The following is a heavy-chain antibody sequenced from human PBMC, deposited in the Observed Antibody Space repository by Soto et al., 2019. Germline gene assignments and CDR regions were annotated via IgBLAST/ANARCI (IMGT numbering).Heavy chain of an antibody. CDR1: GLPFSRYE. D-gene: IGHD6-19*01. Sequence: PVGSLRLSCAASGLPFSRYEMNWVRQAPGKGLEWISYISESGTSMYYADAVKGRFAISRDNAQNSLYLQMNSLRIKDTAVYYCERDQEVHDSRGHKIRAMDVWGQGTTVTVSS. V-gene: IGHV3-48*03. CDR3: ERDQEVHDSRGHKIRAMDV. CDR2: ISESGTSM. J-gene: IGHJ6*02.